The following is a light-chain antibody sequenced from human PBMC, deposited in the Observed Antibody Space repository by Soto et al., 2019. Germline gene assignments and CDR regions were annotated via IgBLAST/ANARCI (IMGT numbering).Light chain of an antibody. Sequence: EIVLTQSPGTLSLSPGERATLSRRASQTVSSNYLAWYQQKPGQAPRLLIYSASTRATGIPDRFSGSGSGTDFTLTISRLEPEDFAVYYCQQYGTSPLTFGGGTKVDIK. J-gene: IGKJ4*01. CDR3: QQYGTSPLT. V-gene: IGKV3-20*01. CDR2: SAS. CDR1: QTVSSNY.